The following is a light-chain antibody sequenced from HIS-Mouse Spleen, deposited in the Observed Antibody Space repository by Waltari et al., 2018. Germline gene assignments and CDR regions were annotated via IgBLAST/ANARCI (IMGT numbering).Light chain of an antibody. J-gene: IGLJ2*01. CDR1: ALPKKY. Sequence: SYELTQPPSVSVSPGQTARITCSGDALPKKYAYWYQQKSGQAPMLVIHEDSKRPSGMPRRISGASSGTMATLTISGAQVEDEADYYCYSTDSSGNHRVFGGGTKLTVL. CDR3: YSTDSSGNHRV. V-gene: IGLV3-10*01. CDR2: EDS.